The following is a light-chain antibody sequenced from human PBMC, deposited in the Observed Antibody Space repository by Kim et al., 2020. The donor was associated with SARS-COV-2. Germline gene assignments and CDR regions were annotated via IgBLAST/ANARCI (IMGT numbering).Light chain of an antibody. Sequence: ACVGDRVTITCRASQNIKRWLAWYQQKPGETPKVLIYEASSLASGVPSRFSGSGSGTEFTLTISRLQPDDFATYYCQQYNSNSRTFGQGTKVDIK. CDR2: EAS. J-gene: IGKJ1*01. CDR1: QNIKRW. CDR3: QQYNSNSRT. V-gene: IGKV1-5*01.